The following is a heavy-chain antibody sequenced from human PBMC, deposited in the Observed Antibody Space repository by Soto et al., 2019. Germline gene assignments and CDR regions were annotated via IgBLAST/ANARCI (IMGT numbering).Heavy chain of an antibody. D-gene: IGHD1-20*01. Sequence: GASVKVSCKASGYTFTGQLMHWVQQAPGQGLEWMGWINPNSGGTTYSQRFQGRVTMTRDTSITTGYMELTGLTSNDTAVYYCALTGRGGSWGPGTLVTVSS. V-gene: IGHV1-2*02. CDR1: GYTFTGQL. CDR3: ALTGRGGS. J-gene: IGHJ5*02. CDR2: INPNSGGT.